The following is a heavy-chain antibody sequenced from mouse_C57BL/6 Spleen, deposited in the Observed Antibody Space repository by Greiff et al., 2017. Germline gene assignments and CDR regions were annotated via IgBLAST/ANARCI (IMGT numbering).Heavy chain of an antibody. CDR3: ARRRGSSYGAMDY. CDR1: GYSITSDY. V-gene: IGHV3-8*01. J-gene: IGHJ4*01. D-gene: IGHD1-1*01. Sequence: EVKLMESGPGLAKPSQTLSLTCSVTGYSITSDYWNWIRKFPGNKLEYMGYISYSGSTYYNPSLKSRISITRDTSKNQYYLQLNSVTTEDTATYYCARRRGSSYGAMDYWGQGTSVTVSS. CDR2: ISYSGST.